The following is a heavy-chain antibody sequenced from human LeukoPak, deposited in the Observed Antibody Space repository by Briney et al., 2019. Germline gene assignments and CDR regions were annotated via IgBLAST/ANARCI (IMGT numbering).Heavy chain of an antibody. CDR1: GGSIRSYY. Sequence: SETLSLTCTVSGGSIRSYYWSWIRQPPGKGLEWIAYMYYSGSTSYNPSLKSRVTISVDTSKNQFSLKLSSVTAADTAVYYCARQERYYDSSGYYSTYFDYWGQGTLVTVSS. V-gene: IGHV4-59*08. CDR3: ARQERYYDSSGYYSTYFDY. D-gene: IGHD3-22*01. CDR2: MYYSGST. J-gene: IGHJ4*02.